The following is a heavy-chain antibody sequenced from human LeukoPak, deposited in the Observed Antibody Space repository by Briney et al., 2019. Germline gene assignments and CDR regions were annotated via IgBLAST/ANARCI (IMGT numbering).Heavy chain of an antibody. CDR1: GGTFSSYA. Sequence: ASVKVSCKASGGTFSSYAISWVRQAPGQGLEWMGWMNPNSGNTGYAQKFQGRVTMTRNTSISTAYMELSSLRSEDTAVYYCARVTRLYYYDSSSDAFDIWGQGTMVTVSS. D-gene: IGHD3-22*01. CDR2: MNPNSGNT. V-gene: IGHV1-8*02. J-gene: IGHJ3*02. CDR3: ARVTRLYYYDSSSDAFDI.